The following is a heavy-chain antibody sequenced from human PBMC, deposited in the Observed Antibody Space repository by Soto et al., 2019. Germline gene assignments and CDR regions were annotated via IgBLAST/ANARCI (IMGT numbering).Heavy chain of an antibody. CDR2: ISDSGGRT. V-gene: IGHV3-23*01. J-gene: IGHJ4*02. CDR1: GFSFNTYA. CDR3: AKELVNSGWTYFDY. Sequence: GGSLRLSCAASGFSFNTYAMSWVRQAPGKGLEWVSAISDSGGRTYYADSVKGRFTISRDNSKNTLSLQMNSLRAEDTAVYFCAKELVNSGWTYFDYWGQGTPVTAS. D-gene: IGHD6-19*01.